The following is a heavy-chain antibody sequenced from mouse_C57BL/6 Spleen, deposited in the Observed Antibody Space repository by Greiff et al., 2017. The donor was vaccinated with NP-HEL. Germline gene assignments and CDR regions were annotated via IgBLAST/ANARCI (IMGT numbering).Heavy chain of an antibody. D-gene: IGHD2-3*01. Sequence: QVQLQQSGAELVRPGASVKLSCKASGYTFTDYYINWVKQRPGQGLEWIARIYPGSGNTYYNEKFKGKATLTAEKSSSTAYMQLSSLTSEDSAVYFCARNYDGYDYFDYWGQGTTLTVSS. J-gene: IGHJ2*01. V-gene: IGHV1-76*01. CDR3: ARNYDGYDYFDY. CDR1: GYTFTDYY. CDR2: IYPGSGNT.